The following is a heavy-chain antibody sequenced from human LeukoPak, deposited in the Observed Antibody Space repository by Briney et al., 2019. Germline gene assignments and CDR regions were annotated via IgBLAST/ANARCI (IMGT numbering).Heavy chain of an antibody. J-gene: IGHJ3*02. CDR3: ARDQPGYYYDSSGYRVGDAFDI. Sequence: GGSLRLSCAASGFTFSSYSMNWVRQAPGKGLEWISSISSSSSYIYYADSVKGRFTISRDNAKNSLYLQMNSLRAEDTAAYYCARDQPGYYYDSSGYRVGDAFDIWGQGTMVTVSS. D-gene: IGHD3-22*01. V-gene: IGHV3-21*01. CDR1: GFTFSSYS. CDR2: ISSSSSYI.